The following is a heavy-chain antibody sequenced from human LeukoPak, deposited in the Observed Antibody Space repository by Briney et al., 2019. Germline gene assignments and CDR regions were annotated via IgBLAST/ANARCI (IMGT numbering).Heavy chain of an antibody. CDR2: IKQDGSET. CDR1: RFTLSNYW. Sequence: GGSLRLSCAASRFTLSNYWMSWVRQAPGKGLEWVANIKQDGSETYYVDSVKGRFTISRDNAKNSLSLQMNSLRAEDTAVYYCAKDTTSAILTATDYWGQGILVTVSS. V-gene: IGHV3-7*01. D-gene: IGHD3-9*01. CDR3: AKDTTSAILTATDY. J-gene: IGHJ4*02.